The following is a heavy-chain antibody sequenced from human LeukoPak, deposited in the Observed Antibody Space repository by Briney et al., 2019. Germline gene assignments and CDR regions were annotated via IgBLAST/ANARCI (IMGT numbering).Heavy chain of an antibody. Sequence: PGGSLRLSCAASGFTVSNNYMSWVRQTPWKGLEWVSVIYSCGSTYYAHSVKGRFTISRDNSKNTLYLQMNSLRAEDTAVYYCARDLPICSGGSCYTGPFDYWGQGTLVTVSS. CDR3: ARDLPICSGGSCYTGPFDY. CDR1: GFTVSNNY. CDR2: IYSCGST. D-gene: IGHD2-15*01. J-gene: IGHJ4*02. V-gene: IGHV3-53*01.